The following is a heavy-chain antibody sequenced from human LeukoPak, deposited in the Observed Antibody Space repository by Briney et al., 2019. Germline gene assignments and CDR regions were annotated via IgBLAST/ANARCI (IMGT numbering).Heavy chain of an antibody. D-gene: IGHD2/OR15-2a*01. J-gene: IGHJ4*02. CDR2: TQQDGHEK. Sequence: PGRSLRLSCAASGFTFSSYGMHWVRQAPGKGLEWVANTQQDGHEKYYVDSVKGRFTISRDNAKNSLYLQMNSLRAEDTAVYYCARDARVVLDYWGQGALVTVSS. V-gene: IGHV3-7*01. CDR1: GFTFSSYG. CDR3: ARDARVVLDY.